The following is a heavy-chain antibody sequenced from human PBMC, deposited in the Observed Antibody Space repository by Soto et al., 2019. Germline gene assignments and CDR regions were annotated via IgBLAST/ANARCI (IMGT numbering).Heavy chain of an antibody. CDR2: INHSGST. Sequence: PSETLSLTCAVYGGSFSGYYWSWIRQPPGKGLEWIGEINHSGSTNYNPSLKSRVTISVDTSKNQFSLKLSSVTAADTAVYYCARGNLKYYYDSSGYYSNWFDPWGQGTLVTVSS. J-gene: IGHJ5*02. CDR1: GGSFSGYY. D-gene: IGHD3-22*01. CDR3: ARGNLKYYYDSSGYYSNWFDP. V-gene: IGHV4-34*01.